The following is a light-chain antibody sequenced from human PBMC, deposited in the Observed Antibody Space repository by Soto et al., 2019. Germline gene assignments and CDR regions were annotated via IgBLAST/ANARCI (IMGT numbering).Light chain of an antibody. CDR2: DAS. V-gene: IGKV3-11*01. CDR1: QSISSY. CDR3: QQRSNWPRGT. Sequence: EIVLTQSTATLSLSPGERATLSCRASQSISSYLAWYQQKPGQAPRLLIYDASNRATGIPARFSGSGSGTDFTLTISSLEPEDFAVYYCQQRSNWPRGTFGQGTKLEI. J-gene: IGKJ2*02.